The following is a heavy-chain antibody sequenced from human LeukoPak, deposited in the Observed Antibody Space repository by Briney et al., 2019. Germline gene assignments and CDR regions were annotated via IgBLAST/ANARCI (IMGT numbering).Heavy chain of an antibody. CDR1: GYSFTSYW. CDR2: IYPGDSDI. Sequence: GESLKISGKGSGYSFTSYWIGWVRQMPGKGLEWMGTIYPGDSDIRYSPSFRGQVTISADKSISTAYLQWSSLKASDTAMYYCARRLSGYYGDYWGQGTLVTVSS. D-gene: IGHD3-22*01. CDR3: ARRLSGYYGDY. J-gene: IGHJ4*02. V-gene: IGHV5-51*01.